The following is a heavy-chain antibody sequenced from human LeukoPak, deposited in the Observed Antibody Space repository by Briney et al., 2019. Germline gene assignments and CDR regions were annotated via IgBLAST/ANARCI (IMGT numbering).Heavy chain of an antibody. J-gene: IGHJ4*02. CDR3: ASMTSLHAVDY. Sequence: KTSETLSLTCTVSGGSISSSSYYWGWIRQPPGKGLEWIGSIYYSGSTYYNPSLKSRVTISVDTSKNQFSLKLSSVTAADTAVYYCASMTSLHAVDYWGQGTLVTVSS. CDR2: IYYSGST. V-gene: IGHV4-39*01. CDR1: GGSISSSSYY. D-gene: IGHD3-16*02.